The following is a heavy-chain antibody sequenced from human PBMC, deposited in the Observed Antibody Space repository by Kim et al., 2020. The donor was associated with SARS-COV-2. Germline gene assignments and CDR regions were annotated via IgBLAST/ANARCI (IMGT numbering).Heavy chain of an antibody. D-gene: IGHD3-10*01. J-gene: IGHJ6*02. V-gene: IGHV3-33*01. Sequence: GGSLRLSCAASGFTFSSYGMHWVRQAPGKGLEWVAVIWYDGSNKYYADSVKGRFTISRDNSKNTLYLQMNSLRAEDTAVYYCARDGGEGSGSFPTWYYYYGMDVWGQGTTVTVSS. CDR3: ARDGGEGSGSFPTWYYYYGMDV. CDR2: IWYDGSNK. CDR1: GFTFSSYG.